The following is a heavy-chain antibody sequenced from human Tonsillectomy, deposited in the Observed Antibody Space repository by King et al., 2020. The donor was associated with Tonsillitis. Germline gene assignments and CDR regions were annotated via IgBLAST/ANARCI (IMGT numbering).Heavy chain of an antibody. V-gene: IGHV4-30-2*01. Sequence: QLQESGSGLVKPSQTLSLTCAVSGGSISSGGYSWSWIRQPPGKGLEWIGYISHSGTTYYNPSRKSRVTISVDRSKNQFSLKLSSVTAADTAVYYCARDADYYDSIGYAKRVGFFDYWGQGTLVTVSS. CDR3: ARDADYYDSIGYAKRVGFFDY. CDR1: GGSISSGGYS. J-gene: IGHJ4*02. CDR2: ISHSGTT. D-gene: IGHD3-22*01.